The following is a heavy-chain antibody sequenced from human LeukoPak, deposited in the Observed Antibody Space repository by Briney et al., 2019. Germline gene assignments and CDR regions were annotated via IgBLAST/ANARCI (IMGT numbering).Heavy chain of an antibody. V-gene: IGHV3-73*01. CDR2: IRTKADNYAP. Sequence: GGSLRLSCAASGFTFSGSTMHWVRQASGKGLEWVARIRTKADNYAPAYAASVTGRFTISRDDSQNMAYLQMNSLKIEDTARYYCASGPTGWAEYFQHWGQGILLTVSS. CDR1: GFTFSGST. CDR3: ASGPTGWAEYFQH. J-gene: IGHJ1*01. D-gene: IGHD6-19*01.